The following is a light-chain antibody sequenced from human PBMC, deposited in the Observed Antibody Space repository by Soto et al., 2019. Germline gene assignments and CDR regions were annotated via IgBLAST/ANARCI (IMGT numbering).Light chain of an antibody. CDR3: LQHNSYPWT. CDR1: QGISND. J-gene: IGKJ1*01. V-gene: IGKV1-17*01. CDR2: AAS. Sequence: DIQMTQSPSSLSASVGDRVTITCRASQGISNDLGWYQQRQGKAPKRLIYAASSLQIGVPSRFSGSGSGTEFTLTISSLQPEDFSTYYCLQHNSYPWTFGQGTKVEIK.